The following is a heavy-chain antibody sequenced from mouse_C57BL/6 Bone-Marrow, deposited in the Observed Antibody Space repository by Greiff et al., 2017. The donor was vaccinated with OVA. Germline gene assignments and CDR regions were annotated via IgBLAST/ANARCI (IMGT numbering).Heavy chain of an antibody. CDR2: ISSGCSYT. V-gene: IGHV5-6*02. CDR1: GFTFSSYG. J-gene: IGHJ2*01. Sequence: DVMLVESGGDLVTPGGSLTLSCAASGFTFSSYGMSCVRQPPDTRLEWVAPISSGCSYTYYPASVKGRFTISRDNAKNTLYLQRSSLKSEDTAMYYCARRDTKLTGDDWGQGTTLTGSS. D-gene: IGHD4-1*01. CDR3: ARRDTKLTGDD.